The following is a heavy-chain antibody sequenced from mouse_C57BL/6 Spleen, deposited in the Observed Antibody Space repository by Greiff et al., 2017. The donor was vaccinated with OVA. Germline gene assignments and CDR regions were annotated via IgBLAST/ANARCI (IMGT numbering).Heavy chain of an antibody. V-gene: IGHV1-64*01. Sequence: QVQLKQSGAELVKPGASVKLSCKASGYTFTSYWMHWVKQRPGQGLEWIGMIHPNSGSTNYNETFKSKATLTVDKASSTTYMQLSSLTSEDSAVYYGAFYYYESSGAMDYWGQGTSVTVSS. CDR1: GYTFTSYW. D-gene: IGHD1-1*01. J-gene: IGHJ4*01. CDR2: IHPNSGST. CDR3: AFYYYESSGAMDY.